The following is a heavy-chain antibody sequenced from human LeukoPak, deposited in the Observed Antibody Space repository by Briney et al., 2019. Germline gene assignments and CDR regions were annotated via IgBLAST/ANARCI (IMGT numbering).Heavy chain of an antibody. V-gene: IGHV4-39*01. CDR1: GGSLSSSSYY. CDR3: ARGAYSSSSRAWFDP. Sequence: PSETLSLTCTVSGGSLSSSSYYWGWIRQPPGKGLEWIGCIYYSGSTYYNPSLKSRVTISVDTSKNQFSLKLSSVTAADTAVYDCARGAYSSSSRAWFDPWGQGTLVTVSS. CDR2: IYYSGST. J-gene: IGHJ5*02. D-gene: IGHD6-6*01.